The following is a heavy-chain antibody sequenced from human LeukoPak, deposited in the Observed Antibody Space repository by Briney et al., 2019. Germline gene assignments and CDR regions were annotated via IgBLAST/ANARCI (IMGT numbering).Heavy chain of an antibody. CDR1: GQSFANYW. V-gene: IGHV5-51*01. CDR2: IHPADSDI. CDR3: ARRHYDSTDFDP. D-gene: IGHD3-22*01. J-gene: IGHJ5*02. Sequence: PGGSLKISCKASGQSFANYWIGWVRQTPGKGLEWMGIIHPADSDIVYSPSFQGQVTISADNSINTAYLQWSSLKASDTAIYYCARRHYDSTDFDPWGQGTLVTVSS.